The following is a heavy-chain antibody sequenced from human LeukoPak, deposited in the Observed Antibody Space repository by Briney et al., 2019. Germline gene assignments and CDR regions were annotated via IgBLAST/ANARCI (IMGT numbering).Heavy chain of an antibody. CDR3: ARRWFGELYLDY. Sequence: GESLKISCKGSGYSFTSYWISWVRQTPGKGLEWMGRIDPCDSYNNYSPSFQGHVTISADKSISTAYLQWSSLKASDTAMYDCARRWFGELYLDYWGQGTLVTVSP. D-gene: IGHD3-10*01. J-gene: IGHJ4*02. V-gene: IGHV5-10-1*01. CDR2: IDPCDSYN. CDR1: GYSFTSYW.